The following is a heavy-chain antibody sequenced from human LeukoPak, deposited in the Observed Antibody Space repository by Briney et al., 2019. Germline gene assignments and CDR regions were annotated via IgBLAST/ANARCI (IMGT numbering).Heavy chain of an antibody. J-gene: IGHJ4*02. V-gene: IGHV3-53*01. Sequence: GGSLRLSCAASGFTVSSNYMSWVRQAPGKGLEWVSIIYSGGSTYYADSVKGRFTISRDNSKNTLYLQMNSLRAEDTAVYYCARESYYYDSSGYQYYFDYWGQGTLVTVSS. CDR3: ARESYYYDSSGYQYYFDY. CDR1: GFTVSSNY. D-gene: IGHD3-22*01. CDR2: IYSGGST.